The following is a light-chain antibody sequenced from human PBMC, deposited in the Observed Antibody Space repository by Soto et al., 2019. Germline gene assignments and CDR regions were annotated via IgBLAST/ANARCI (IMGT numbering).Light chain of an antibody. J-gene: IGKJ4*01. V-gene: IGKV1-5*01. CDR1: QASSCL. CDR2: AAS. Sequence: IQMTQSPSSLSGSPGARVTITCRASQASSCLFAWQQQTPEKAPKLLIYAASTAKSGVPSRFGGSGSGTEFTLTISRLQADDFATYYWQRYNRHPLTFGGGTKVDIK. CDR3: QRYNRHPLT.